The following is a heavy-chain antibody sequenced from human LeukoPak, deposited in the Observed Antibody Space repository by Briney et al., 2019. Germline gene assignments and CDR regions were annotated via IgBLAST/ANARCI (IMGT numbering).Heavy chain of an antibody. Sequence: SVKVSCKASGGTFNSYTISWVRQAPGQGLEWMGRIIPILGIANYAQKFQGRVTITADKSTSTAYMELSSLRSEDTAVYYCAIVVVPANMDVWGKGTTVTVSS. J-gene: IGHJ6*03. D-gene: IGHD2-2*01. CDR1: GGTFNSYT. V-gene: IGHV1-69*02. CDR2: IIPILGIA. CDR3: AIVVVPANMDV.